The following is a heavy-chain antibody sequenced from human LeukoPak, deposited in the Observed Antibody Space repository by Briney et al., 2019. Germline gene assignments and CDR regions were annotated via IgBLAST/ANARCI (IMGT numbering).Heavy chain of an antibody. J-gene: IGHJ6*02. D-gene: IGHD1-26*01. V-gene: IGHV1-46*01. CDR1: GYTFSSYY. CDR3: ARDRGRGSYYYYYYGMDV. CDR2: INPSGGST. Sequence: PAASVKVSCKASGYTFSSYYMHWVRQAPGQGLEWMGTINPSGGSTTYAQKFQGRVTMTTDTSTSTAYMELRSLRSDDTAVYYCARDRGRGSYYYYYYGMDVWGQGTTVTVSS.